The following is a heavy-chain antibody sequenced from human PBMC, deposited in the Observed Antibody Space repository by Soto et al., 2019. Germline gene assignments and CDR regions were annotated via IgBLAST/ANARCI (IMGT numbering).Heavy chain of an antibody. CDR3: AGERGGPTTSAFDI. V-gene: IGHV3-7*04. Sequence: EVQLVESGGGLVQPGGSLRLSCAASGFTFNSYYMTWVRQAPGKGLEWVANIRQDGSDKYYVDSVKGRFTISRDNATKSLYLQMNSLRAEDTAVYYCAGERGGPTTSAFDIWGQGTMVTVSS. CDR1: GFTFNSYY. J-gene: IGHJ3*02. CDR2: IRQDGSDK. D-gene: IGHD1-26*01.